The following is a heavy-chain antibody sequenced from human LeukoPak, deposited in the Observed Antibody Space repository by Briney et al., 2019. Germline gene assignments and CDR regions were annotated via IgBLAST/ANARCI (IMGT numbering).Heavy chain of an antibody. Sequence: GGSLRLSCAASGFTVSSTYLTWVRQAPGKGLEWLSVINSGGYTYYADSVKGRFFISRDISENMVYLQMNSLSVEDTAVYFCARGRPAHYFDSWGPGTLVTVS. V-gene: IGHV3-66*01. J-gene: IGHJ4*02. D-gene: IGHD6-6*01. CDR1: GFTVSSTY. CDR3: ARGRPAHYFDS. CDR2: INSGGYT.